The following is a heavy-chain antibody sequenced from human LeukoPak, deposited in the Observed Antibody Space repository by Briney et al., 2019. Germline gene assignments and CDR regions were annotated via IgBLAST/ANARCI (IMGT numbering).Heavy chain of an antibody. D-gene: IGHD6-13*01. CDR2: IYSGGST. Sequence: GGSLRLSCAASGFTVSSNYMSWVRQAPGKGLEWVSVIYSGGSTYYAHSVKGRFTISRDNSKNTLYLQMNSLRAEDTAVYYCARDLAAAGNIDYWGQGTLVTVSS. CDR1: GFTVSSNY. J-gene: IGHJ4*02. CDR3: ARDLAAAGNIDY. V-gene: IGHV3-53*01.